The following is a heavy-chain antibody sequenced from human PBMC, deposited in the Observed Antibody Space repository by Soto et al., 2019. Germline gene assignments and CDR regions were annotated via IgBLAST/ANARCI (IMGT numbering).Heavy chain of an antibody. D-gene: IGHD6-19*01. CDR1: GGSISSDSYY. CDR2: ISYSGST. V-gene: IGHV4-39*01. J-gene: IGHJ4*02. CDR3: ARGSNWIAVAGGSYYFDY. Sequence: SETLSLTCTVSGGSISSDSYYWGWIRQSPEKGLEWIASISYSGSTYYNPTLKSRLIISVDTSKSQFSLKLSSVTAADTAVYYCARGSNWIAVAGGSYYFDYWGQGTLVTVSS.